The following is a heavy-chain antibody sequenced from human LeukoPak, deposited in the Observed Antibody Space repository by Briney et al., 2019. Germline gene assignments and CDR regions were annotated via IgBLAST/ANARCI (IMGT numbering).Heavy chain of an antibody. CDR1: GFTLTNYA. V-gene: IGHV3-23*01. D-gene: IGHD4-17*01. CDR3: AKNPGDGYHYYYMDV. CDR2: INSNGGST. J-gene: IGHJ6*03. Sequence: PGGSLRLSCAASGFTLTNYAMTWVRQAPGKGLEWVSSINSNGGSTYYADSLKGRFTISRDKSKNTLYLQMYSLRLDDTAVYYCAKNPGDGYHYYYMDVWGKGTTVTVSS.